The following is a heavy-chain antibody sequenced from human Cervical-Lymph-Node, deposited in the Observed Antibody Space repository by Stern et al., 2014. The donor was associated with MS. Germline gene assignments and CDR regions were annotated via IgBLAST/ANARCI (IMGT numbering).Heavy chain of an antibody. CDR3: ARGRGGNYRYYFDY. D-gene: IGHD4-23*01. CDR2: ISSGGSYI. J-gene: IGHJ4*02. CDR1: GFTFSSYS. V-gene: IGHV3-21*01. Sequence: EMQLVESGGGLVKPGGSLRLSCAASGFTFSSYSMNWVRQAPGKGLEWVASISSGGSYIYYADSLKGRFTSARDNAKNSLYLQMNSLRAEDTAVYYCARGRGGNYRYYFDYWGQGTLVTVSS.